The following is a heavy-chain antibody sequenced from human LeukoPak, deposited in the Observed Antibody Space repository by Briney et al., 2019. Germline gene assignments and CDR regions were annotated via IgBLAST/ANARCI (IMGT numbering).Heavy chain of an antibody. D-gene: IGHD3-3*01. J-gene: IGHJ4*02. CDR3: ARTNPRITIFGVVIDAPGAHDY. Sequence: ASVKVSCKASGYTFTSYDINWVRQATGQGPEWMGWMNPNSGNTGYAQKFQGRVTMTRNTSISTAYMELSSLRSEDTAVYYCARTNPRITIFGVVIDAPGAHDYWGQGTLVTVSS. CDR2: MNPNSGNT. V-gene: IGHV1-8*01. CDR1: GYTFTSYD.